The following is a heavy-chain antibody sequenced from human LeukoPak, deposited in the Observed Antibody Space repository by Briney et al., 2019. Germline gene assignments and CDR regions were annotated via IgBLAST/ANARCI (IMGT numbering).Heavy chain of an antibody. CDR3: ARGPPRGKYYYMDV. CDR1: GFTLSSFD. V-gene: IGHV3-13*01. Sequence: GGSLRLSCAASGFTLSSFDMHWVRQPTGQGLEWVSTIGTASDTYYPGSVEGRFTLSRDNAKNSLYLQMNSLTAGDTAVYYCARGPPRGKYYYMDVWGKGTMVTVSS. J-gene: IGHJ6*03. CDR2: IGTASDT. D-gene: IGHD1-1*01.